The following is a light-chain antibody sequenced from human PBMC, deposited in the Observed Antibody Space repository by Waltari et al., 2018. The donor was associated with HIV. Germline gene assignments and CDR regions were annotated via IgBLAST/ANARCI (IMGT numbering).Light chain of an antibody. CDR1: QPVSSSH. J-gene: IGKJ1*01. CDR3: HQYGSSPET. Sequence: SPGEAAILSCRTSQPVSSSHLGWYQQKPGQAPRLLVYGASTRAAGIPDRFSGSGSGADFTLSISRLEPEDFAVYYCHQYGSSPETFGQGTKV. V-gene: IGKV3-20*01. CDR2: GAS.